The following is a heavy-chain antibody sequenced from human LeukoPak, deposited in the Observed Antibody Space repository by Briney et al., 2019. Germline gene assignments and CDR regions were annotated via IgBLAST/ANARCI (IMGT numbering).Heavy chain of an antibody. Sequence: GGSLRLSCAASGFTFSIYRMNWVRQAPGKGLEWVSSISSSSDYIYYADSVKGRFTISRDNAKNSLYLQMNSLRVEYTAVYYCARAPPFSIASPDYWGQGTLVTVSS. CDR3: ARAPPFSIASPDY. V-gene: IGHV3-21*01. D-gene: IGHD6-6*01. J-gene: IGHJ4*02. CDR1: GFTFSIYR. CDR2: ISSSSDYI.